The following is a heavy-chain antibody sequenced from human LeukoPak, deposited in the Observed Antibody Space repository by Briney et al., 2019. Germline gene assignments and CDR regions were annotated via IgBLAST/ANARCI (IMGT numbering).Heavy chain of an antibody. D-gene: IGHD3-22*01. CDR2: INTDSGNP. CDR1: GYTFTNYA. CDR3: ARDQVTTIDY. V-gene: IGHV7-4-1*02. Sequence: ASVKVSCKASGYTFTNYAINWVRQAPGQGLEWMGWINTDSGNPTYAQDFTGRFVFSVDTSVSTAYLQISSLKAEDTAVYYCARDQVTTIDYWGQGTLVTVSS. J-gene: IGHJ4*02.